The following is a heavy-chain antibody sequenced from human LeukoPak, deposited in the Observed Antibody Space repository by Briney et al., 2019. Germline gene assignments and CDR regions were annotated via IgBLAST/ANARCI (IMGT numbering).Heavy chain of an antibody. Sequence: SETLSLTCTVSDGSIINYDWSWVRQPPGKGLEFIGHVHYSGTADYNPSLKSRVTISIDTSKKHFFLKLKSVTAADTAVYYCARGYGDFRVEGRYFHSWGQGTLVTVSS. CDR1: DGSIINYD. J-gene: IGHJ4*02. CDR3: ARGYGDFRVEGRYFHS. CDR2: VHYSGTA. D-gene: IGHD4-17*01. V-gene: IGHV4-59*01.